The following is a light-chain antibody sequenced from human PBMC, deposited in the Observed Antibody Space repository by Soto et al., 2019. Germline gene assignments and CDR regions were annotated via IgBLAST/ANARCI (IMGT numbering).Light chain of an antibody. CDR2: EVS. J-gene: IGLJ3*02. Sequence: QSALTQPASVSGSPGQSITISCTGTSSDIGGHNYVCWHQQHPGKAPKLIISEVSNRPSGVSNRFSGSKSGNTASLTISGLQAEDEADYYCSAYTSSGVFCGGTKLTVL. V-gene: IGLV2-14*01. CDR1: SSDIGGHNY. CDR3: SAYTSSGV.